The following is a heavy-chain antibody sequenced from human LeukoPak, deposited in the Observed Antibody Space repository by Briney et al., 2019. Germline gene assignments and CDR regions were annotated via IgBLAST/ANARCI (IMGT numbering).Heavy chain of an antibody. V-gene: IGHV3-23*01. J-gene: IGHJ4*02. CDR1: GFTFSSFA. D-gene: IGHD6-19*01. CDR2: ISGSGGST. Sequence: GGSLRLSCAASGFTFSSFAMSWVRQAPGKGLVWVSAISGSGGSTYNADSVKGRFTISRDNSKNTLYLQMNSLRAEDTAVYYCAKEMGRAVGSFDYWGQGTLVTVSS. CDR3: AKEMGRAVGSFDY.